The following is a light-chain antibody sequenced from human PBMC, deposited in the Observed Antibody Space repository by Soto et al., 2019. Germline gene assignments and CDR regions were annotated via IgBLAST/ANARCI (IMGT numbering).Light chain of an antibody. CDR3: QYYDESMWT. V-gene: IGKV3-20*01. CDR1: QSVSSTY. CDR2: GAS. Sequence: EIVLAQSPGTLSLSPGERATLSCRASQSVSSTYLAWYQQKPGQAPRLLIYGASSRATGIPDRFSGSGSGTDFTLTISRLEPEDFAVYYCQYYDESMWTFGRGTKVDIK. J-gene: IGKJ1*01.